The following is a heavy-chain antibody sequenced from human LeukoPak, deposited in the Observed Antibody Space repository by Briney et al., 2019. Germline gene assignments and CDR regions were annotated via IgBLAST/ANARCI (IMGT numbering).Heavy chain of an antibody. Sequence: ASVKVSCKASGYTFTSYGISWVRQAPGQGLEWMGWISACNGNTNYAQKLQGRVTMTTDTSTSTAYMELRSLRSDDTAVYYCARDGPLVVPAAIRWFDPWGQGTLVTVSS. CDR2: ISACNGNT. V-gene: IGHV1-18*01. J-gene: IGHJ5*02. CDR3: ARDGPLVVPAAIRWFDP. CDR1: GYTFTSYG. D-gene: IGHD2-2*02.